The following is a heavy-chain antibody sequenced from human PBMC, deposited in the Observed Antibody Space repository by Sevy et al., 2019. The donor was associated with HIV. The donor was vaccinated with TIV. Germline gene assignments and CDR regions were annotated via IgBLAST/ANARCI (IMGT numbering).Heavy chain of an antibody. J-gene: IGHJ4*02. CDR3: AKDQVWYSSGWYLGY. Sequence: GGSLRLSCAASGFIFSDYYMSWIRLAPGKGLEWVSYITSSGITLYSADSLKGRFATSRDNAKNSLYLQMNSLRAEDTAVYYCAKDQVWYSSGWYLGYWGQGTLVTVSS. D-gene: IGHD6-19*01. CDR2: ITSSGITL. CDR1: GFIFSDYY. V-gene: IGHV3-11*01.